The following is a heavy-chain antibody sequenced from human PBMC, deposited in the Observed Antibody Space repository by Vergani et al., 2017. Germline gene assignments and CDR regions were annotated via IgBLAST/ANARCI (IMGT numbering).Heavy chain of an antibody. J-gene: IGHJ4*02. D-gene: IGHD5-24*01. V-gene: IGHV3-11*01. CDR2: ISSSCSTI. Sequence: QVQLVESGGGLVKPGGSLRLSCAASGFPFSDYYMSWIRQAPGKGREWVSYISSSCSTIYYADSVKGRFTISRDNAKNSLYLQMNSLRAEDTAVYYCARLQEMATPYFDYWGQGTLVTVSS. CDR1: GFPFSDYY. CDR3: ARLQEMATPYFDY.